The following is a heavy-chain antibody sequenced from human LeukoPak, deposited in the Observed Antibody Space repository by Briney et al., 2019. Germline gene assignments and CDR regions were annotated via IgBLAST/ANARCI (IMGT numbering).Heavy chain of an antibody. CDR3: ARASGGSSYYTLGALDY. CDR2: IYYSGST. CDR1: GGSISSYY. J-gene: IGHJ4*02. Sequence: SETLSLTCTVSGGSISSYYWSWIRQPPGKGLEWIGYIYYSGSTNYNPSLKSRVTISVDTSKNQFSLKLSSVTAADTAVYYCARASGGSSYYTLGALDYWGQGTLVTVSS. D-gene: IGHD2-15*01. V-gene: IGHV4-59*01.